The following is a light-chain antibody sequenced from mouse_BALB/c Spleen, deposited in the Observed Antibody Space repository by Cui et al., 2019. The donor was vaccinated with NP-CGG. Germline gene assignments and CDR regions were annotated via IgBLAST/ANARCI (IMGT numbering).Light chain of an antibody. Sequence: QAVVTQESELTTSPGETVTLTCHSSTGAVTTSNYANWVQEKPDHLFTGLIGGTNNRAPGVPARFSGSLIGDKAALTITGAQTEDEATYFCALWYSNHWVFGGGTKLTVL. CDR1: TGAVTTSNY. CDR3: ALWYSNHWV. V-gene: IGLV1*01. J-gene: IGLJ1*01. CDR2: GTN.